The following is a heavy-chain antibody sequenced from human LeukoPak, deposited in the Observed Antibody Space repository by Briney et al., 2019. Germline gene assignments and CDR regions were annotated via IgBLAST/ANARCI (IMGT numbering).Heavy chain of an antibody. CDR3: ARDSRYYGSGSYFDY. CDR1: GASISSFC. J-gene: IGHJ4*02. Sequence: SETLSLTCTVSGASISSFCWSWVRQPPRKGLEWIGYMCYSGSTNYNPSLKSRVTISVDTSKNQFSLKLSSVTAADTAKYYCARDSRYYGSGSYFDYWGQGILVTVSP. CDR2: MCYSGST. V-gene: IGHV4-59*01. D-gene: IGHD3-10*01.